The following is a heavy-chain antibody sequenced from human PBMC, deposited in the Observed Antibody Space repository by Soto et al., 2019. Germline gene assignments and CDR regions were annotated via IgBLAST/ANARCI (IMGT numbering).Heavy chain of an antibody. CDR2: TKNKANRNTT. Sequence: EVQLVESGGGLVQPGGSLRLSCAASGFTLSDHYMDWVRQAPGKGLEWVGRTKNKANRNTTEYAAAVNGRFTSSRDDSKTSLYLQMNSLKTEDTAVYYCARWVSGSPDNWGQGTLVTVSS. D-gene: IGHD1-26*01. CDR3: ARWVSGSPDN. CDR1: GFTLSDHY. J-gene: IGHJ4*02. V-gene: IGHV3-72*01.